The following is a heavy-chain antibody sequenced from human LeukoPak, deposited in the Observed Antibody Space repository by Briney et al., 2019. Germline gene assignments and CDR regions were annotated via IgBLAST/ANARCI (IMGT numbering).Heavy chain of an antibody. J-gene: IGHJ5*02. D-gene: IGHD1-26*01. CDR1: GGSISSYY. V-gene: IGHV4-34*01. Sequence: SVTLSLTCTVSGGSISSYYWSWIRQPPGKGLEWIGEINHSGSTNYNPSLKSRVTISVDTSKNQFSLKLSSVTAADTAVYYCARGGGSYYAWFDPWGQGTLVTVSS. CDR2: INHSGST. CDR3: ARGGGSYYAWFDP.